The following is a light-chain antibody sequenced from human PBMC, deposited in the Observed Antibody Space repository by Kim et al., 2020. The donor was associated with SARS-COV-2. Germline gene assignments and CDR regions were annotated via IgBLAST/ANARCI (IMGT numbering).Light chain of an antibody. J-gene: IGLJ3*02. CDR3: AVWDDSLSGRV. CDR2: RNN. Sequence: QSVVTQSPSASGTPGQRVTMSCSGGSSNVGSNPVNWYQQFPGTAPKLLIYRNNQRPSGVPDRFSGSKSGTSASLAISGLRSEDEADYYCAVWDDSLSGRVFGGGTQLTVL. CDR1: SSNVGSNP. V-gene: IGLV1-47*01.